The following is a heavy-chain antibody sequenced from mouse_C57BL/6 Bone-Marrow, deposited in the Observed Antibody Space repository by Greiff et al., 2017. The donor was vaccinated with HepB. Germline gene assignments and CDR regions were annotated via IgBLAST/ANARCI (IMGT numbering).Heavy chain of an antibody. CDR2: IYPGDGDT. Sequence: VQLVESGPELVKPGASVKISCKASGYAFSSSWMNWVKQRPGKGLEWIGRIYPGDGDTNYNGKFKGKATLTADKSSSTAYMQLSSLTSEDSAVYFCATVVAKYWYFDVWGTGTTVTVSS. CDR3: ATVVAKYWYFDV. V-gene: IGHV1-82*01. J-gene: IGHJ1*03. D-gene: IGHD1-1*01. CDR1: GYAFSSSW.